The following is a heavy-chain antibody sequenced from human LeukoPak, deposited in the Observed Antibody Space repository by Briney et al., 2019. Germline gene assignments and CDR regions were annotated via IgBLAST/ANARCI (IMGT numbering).Heavy chain of an antibody. CDR3: ARAAAGTLIDP. D-gene: IGHD6-13*01. Sequence: SETLSLTCTVSGGSISSGDYYWSWIRQPPGKGLEWIGYIYYSGSTYYNPSLKSRVTISVDTSKNQFSLKLSSVTAADTAVYYCARAAAGTLIDPWGQGTLVTVSS. CDR1: GGSISSGDYY. CDR2: IYYSGST. V-gene: IGHV4-30-4*01. J-gene: IGHJ5*02.